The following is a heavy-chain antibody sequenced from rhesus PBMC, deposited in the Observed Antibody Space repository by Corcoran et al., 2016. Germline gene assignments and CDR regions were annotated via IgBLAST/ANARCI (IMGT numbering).Heavy chain of an antibody. V-gene: IGHV3-118*01. J-gene: IGHJ4*01. CDR2: IRSESNNYAT. CDR3: ARAVYYFDY. Sequence: EVQLVESGGGLVQPGGSLRLSCAASGFTFSSSAMHWVRQASGKGLGWVGRIRSESNNYATGYAASVKGRFTISRDDSKNTAYLQMNSLKTEDTAVYYCARAVYYFDYWGQGVLVTVSS. CDR1: GFTFSSSA. D-gene: IGHD1-44*01.